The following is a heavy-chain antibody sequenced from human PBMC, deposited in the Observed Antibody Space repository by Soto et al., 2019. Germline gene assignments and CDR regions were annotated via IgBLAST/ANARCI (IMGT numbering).Heavy chain of an antibody. V-gene: IGHV5-51*01. Sequence: VQLVQSGAEVKKPGESLKMSRKVSGYTFSTYWIAWVRQMPGKGLEWMGIIYPGDSETRYNPSFQGQVTISADESVSTAYLQWTSLKASDTGIYYCARAREGGYGGYDAPLDYWGQGTPVTVSS. J-gene: IGHJ4*02. CDR3: ARAREGGYGGYDAPLDY. CDR2: IYPGDSET. D-gene: IGHD5-12*01. CDR1: GYTFSTYW.